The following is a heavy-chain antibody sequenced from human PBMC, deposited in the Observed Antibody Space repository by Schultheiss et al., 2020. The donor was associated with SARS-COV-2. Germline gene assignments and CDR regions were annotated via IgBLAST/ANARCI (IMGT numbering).Heavy chain of an antibody. CDR3: PRGYYSNSNFDY. D-gene: IGHD4-11*01. CDR2: ISSSSSAI. V-gene: IGHV3-48*04. Sequence: GGSLRLSCAASGFTFRSYTMNWVRQAPGKGLEWVSYISSSSSAIYYADYVKGRFTISRDNAKNSLYLQMNSLRAEDTAVYYCPRGYYSNSNFDYWGQGTLVTVSS. CDR1: GFTFRSYT. J-gene: IGHJ4*02.